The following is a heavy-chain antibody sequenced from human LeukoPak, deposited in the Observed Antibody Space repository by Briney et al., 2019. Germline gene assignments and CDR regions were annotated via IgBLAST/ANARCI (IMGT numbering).Heavy chain of an antibody. CDR1: GGSISNSDFY. V-gene: IGHV4-30-4*01. D-gene: IGHD3-16*02. CDR2: IYYSGST. Sequence: PSETLSLTCTVSGGSISNSDFYWSWIRQPPGKGLEWIGYIYYSGSTNYNPSLKSRVTISVDTSKNQFSLKLSSVTAADTAVYYCARGRYLPLYFDYWGQGTLVTVSS. J-gene: IGHJ4*02. CDR3: ARGRYLPLYFDY.